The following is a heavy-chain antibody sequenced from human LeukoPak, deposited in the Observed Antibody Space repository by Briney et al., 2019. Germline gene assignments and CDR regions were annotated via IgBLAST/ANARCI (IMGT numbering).Heavy chain of an antibody. CDR3: ARAGDYYGSGIPFDF. J-gene: IGHJ4*02. D-gene: IGHD3-10*01. CDR1: GGSFSGYY. CDR2: INYSGNA. Sequence: SETLSLTCAVFGGSFSGYYWTWIRQPPGKGLEWIGEINYSGNANYNPPLKSRVTISLDTSKNQFSLKLTSVTAADTAVYYCARAGDYYGSGIPFDFWGQGTLVTVSS. V-gene: IGHV4-34*01.